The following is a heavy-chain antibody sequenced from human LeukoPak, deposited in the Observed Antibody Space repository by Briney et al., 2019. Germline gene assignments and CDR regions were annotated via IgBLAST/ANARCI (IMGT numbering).Heavy chain of an antibody. V-gene: IGHV3-23*01. Sequence: GGSLRLSCAASGITFRNYAMRWVRQAPGKGLEWVSAISGSGGSTYYADSVKGRFTISRDNSKNTLYLQMNSLRAEDTAVYYCAKDKVIGVYKDYDILTGYSDYWGQGTLVTVSS. J-gene: IGHJ4*02. CDR1: GITFRNYA. D-gene: IGHD3-9*01. CDR2: ISGSGGST. CDR3: AKDKVIGVYKDYDILTGYSDY.